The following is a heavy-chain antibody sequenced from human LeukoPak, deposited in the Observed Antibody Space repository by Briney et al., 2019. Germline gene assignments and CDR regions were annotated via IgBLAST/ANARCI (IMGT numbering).Heavy chain of an antibody. CDR1: GFTFSSYW. CDR2: IKQDGSEK. J-gene: IGHJ4*02. V-gene: IGHV3-7*03. CDR3: AKDLYTSGNYYRADY. D-gene: IGHD3-10*01. Sequence: GGSLRLSCAASGFTFSSYWMSWVRQAPGKGLEWVANIKQDGSEKYYVDSVKGRFTISRDNAKNSLYLQMNSLRAEDTAVYYCAKDLYTSGNYYRADYWGQGTLVTVSS.